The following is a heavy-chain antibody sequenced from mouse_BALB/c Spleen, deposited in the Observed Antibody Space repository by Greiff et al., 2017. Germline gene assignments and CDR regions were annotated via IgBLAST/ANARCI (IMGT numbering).Heavy chain of an antibody. CDR1: GFTFSSYA. J-gene: IGHJ4*01. D-gene: IGHD2-14*01. CDR3: ARYRYDYAMDY. V-gene: IGHV5-9-3*01. CDR2: ISSGGSYT. Sequence: EVQLVESGGGLVKPGGSLKLSCAASGFTFSSYAMSWVRQTPEKRLEWVATISSGGSYTYYPDSVKGRFTISRDNAKNTLYLQMSSLRSEDTAMYYCARYRYDYAMDYWGQGTSVTVSS.